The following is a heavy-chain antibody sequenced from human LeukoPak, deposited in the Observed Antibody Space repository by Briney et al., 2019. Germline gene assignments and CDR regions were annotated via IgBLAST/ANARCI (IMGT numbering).Heavy chain of an antibody. J-gene: IGHJ4*02. CDR1: GFTFSSYA. CDR3: AKDSISRRSDY. Sequence: GGSLRLSCAASGFTFSSYAMSWVRQAPGKGLEWVSATSASGSSTYYADSVKGRFTISRDNSKNTLYLQMNSLRAEDTAVYYCAKDSISRRSDYWGQGTLVTVSS. D-gene: IGHD2-21*01. V-gene: IGHV3-23*01. CDR2: TSASGSST.